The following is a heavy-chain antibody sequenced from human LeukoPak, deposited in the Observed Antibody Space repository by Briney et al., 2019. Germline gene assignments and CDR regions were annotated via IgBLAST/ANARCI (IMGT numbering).Heavy chain of an antibody. Sequence: SETLSLTCTVSGGSISSGGYYWSWIRQPPGKGLEWIGYIYHSGSTYYNPSLKSRVTISVDRSKNQFSLKLSSVTAADTAVYYCARDGRLTYYYDSSGSGGMAFDIWGQGTMVTVSS. CDR1: GGSISSGGYY. V-gene: IGHV4-30-2*01. J-gene: IGHJ3*02. D-gene: IGHD3-22*01. CDR3: ARDGRLTYYYDSSGSGGMAFDI. CDR2: IYHSGST.